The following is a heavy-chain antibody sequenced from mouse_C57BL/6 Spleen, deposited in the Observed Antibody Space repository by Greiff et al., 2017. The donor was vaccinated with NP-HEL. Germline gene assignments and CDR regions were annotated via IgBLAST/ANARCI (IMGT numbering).Heavy chain of an antibody. J-gene: IGHJ1*03. Sequence: VQLQQSGPELVKPGASVKIPCKASGYTFTDYNMDWVKQSHGKSLEWIGDINPNNGGTIYNQKFKGKATLTVDKSSSTAYMELRSLTSEDTAVYYCARRPSYDYDVIYWYFDVWGTGTTVTVSS. CDR1: GYTFTDYN. V-gene: IGHV1-18*01. CDR2: INPNNGGT. CDR3: ARRPSYDYDVIYWYFDV. D-gene: IGHD2-4*01.